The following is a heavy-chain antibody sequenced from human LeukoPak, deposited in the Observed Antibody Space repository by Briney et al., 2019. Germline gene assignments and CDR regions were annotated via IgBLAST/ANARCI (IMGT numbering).Heavy chain of an antibody. J-gene: IGHJ3*02. CDR1: GGSISSYY. V-gene: IGHV4-59*01. CDR3: ARVVRGVINAFDI. D-gene: IGHD3-10*01. CDR2: IYYSGST. Sequence: SETLSLTCTVSGGSISSYYWSWIRQPPGKGLEWFGYIYYSGSTNYNPSLKSRVTISVDTSKNQFSLKLSSVTAADTAVYYCARVVRGVINAFDIWGQGTMVTVSS.